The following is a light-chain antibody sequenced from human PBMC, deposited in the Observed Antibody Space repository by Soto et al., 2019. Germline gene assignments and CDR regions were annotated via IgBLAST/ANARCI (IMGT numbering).Light chain of an antibody. V-gene: IGKV3-15*01. CDR3: QQYNNWPPFT. Sequence: DIVMTQSPATLSVSPGERATLSCRASQAISSNLAWYQQKPGQTPRLLIYGASTRAAGIPARFSGSGSGTDLTLTITSLQSEDFAVYYCQQYNNWPPFTFGPGTKLDIK. CDR2: GAS. J-gene: IGKJ3*01. CDR1: QAISSN.